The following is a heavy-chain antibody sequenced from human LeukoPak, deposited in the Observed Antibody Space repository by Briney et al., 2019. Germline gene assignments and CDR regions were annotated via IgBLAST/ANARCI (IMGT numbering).Heavy chain of an antibody. CDR1: GGSFSGYY. J-gene: IGHJ6*02. D-gene: IGHD6-13*01. V-gene: IGHV4-34*01. Sequence: PSETLSLTCAVYGGSFSGYYWSWIRQPPGKGLEWIGEINHSGSTNYNPSLKSRVTISVDTSKNQFSLKLSSVTAADTAVYYCARARVRGRIAAAGYYYGMDVWGQGTTVTVSS. CDR2: INHSGST. CDR3: ARARVRGRIAAAGYYYGMDV.